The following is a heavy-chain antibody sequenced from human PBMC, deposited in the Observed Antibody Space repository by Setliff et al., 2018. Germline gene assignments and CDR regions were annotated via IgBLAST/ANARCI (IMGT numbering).Heavy chain of an antibody. CDR3: ARSRGYKHDSSGYYYDHYYYYYMDV. CDR2: VYTSGST. D-gene: IGHD3-22*01. J-gene: IGHJ6*03. CDR1: GGSISSYY. Sequence: SETLSLTCTVSGGSISSYYWSWIRQPPGKGLEWIGYVYTSGSTNYNPSLKSRVTISVDTSKNQFSLKLSSVTAADTAVYYCARSRGYKHDSSGYYYDHYYYYYMDVWGKGTPVT. V-gene: IGHV4-4*08.